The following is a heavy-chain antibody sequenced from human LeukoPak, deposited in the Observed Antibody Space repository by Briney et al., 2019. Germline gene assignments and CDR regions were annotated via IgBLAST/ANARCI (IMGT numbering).Heavy chain of an antibody. CDR2: IYTTGNT. J-gene: IGHJ4*02. CDR3: ARDSYASGSFDL. CDR1: GASIVSGTYY. Sequence: PSETLSLTCSVSGASIVSGTYYWSWIRQPAGKGLEWIVRIYTTGNTNYNPSLKNRVTISEDTSQNQFSLSLRSVTVADTAVYYCARDSYASGSFDLWGPGIVVAVSS. D-gene: IGHD3-10*01. V-gene: IGHV4-61*02.